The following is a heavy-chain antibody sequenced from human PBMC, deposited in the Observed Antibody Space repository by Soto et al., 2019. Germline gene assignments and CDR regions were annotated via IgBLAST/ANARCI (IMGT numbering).Heavy chain of an antibody. D-gene: IGHD3-10*01. CDR2: ISRSSTGI. Sequence: EVQLVESGGGLVQPGGSLRLSCAASGFTFSLYSMSWVRQAPGKGLEWVSYISRSSTGIHYADSVKGRFTISRDDATXXXXXXXXXXXXGXTXVXXXARAVTWGLDVWGQGTTV. V-gene: IGHV3-48*01. CDR3: ARAVTWGLDV. J-gene: IGHJ6*02. CDR1: GFTFSLYS.